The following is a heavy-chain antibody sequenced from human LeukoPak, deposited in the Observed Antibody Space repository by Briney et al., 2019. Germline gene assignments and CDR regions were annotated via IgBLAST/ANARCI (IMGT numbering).Heavy chain of an antibody. CDR2: ISGSGGST. CDR3: AKAVALARYFQH. D-gene: IGHD6-19*01. J-gene: IGHJ1*01. V-gene: IGHV3-23*01. Sequence: TGGSLRLSCAASGFTFSSYAMSWVRQAPGKGLEWVSAISGSGGSTYYADSVKGRFTISRDNSKNTLYLQMNSLRAEDTAVYYCAKAVALARYFQHWGQGTLVTVSS. CDR1: GFTFSSYA.